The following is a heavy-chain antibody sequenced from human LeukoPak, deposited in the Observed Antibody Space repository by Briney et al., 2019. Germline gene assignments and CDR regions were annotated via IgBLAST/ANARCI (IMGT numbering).Heavy chain of an antibody. CDR3: AKDRYSYAFEYSDS. Sequence: PGGSLRLSCAASGFTFSSYAMHWVREAPGKGLDWVAVISNDGSKKYYADSVKGRFTISRDNSKNTPSLQVSSLRTEDTAVYYCAKDRYSYAFEYSDSWGQGTLVTVSS. CDR1: GFTFSSYA. CDR2: ISNDGSKK. V-gene: IGHV3-30*18. D-gene: IGHD5-18*01. J-gene: IGHJ4*02.